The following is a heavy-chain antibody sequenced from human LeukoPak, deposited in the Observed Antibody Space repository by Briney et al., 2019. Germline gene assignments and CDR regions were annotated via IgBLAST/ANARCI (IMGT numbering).Heavy chain of an antibody. Sequence: SVKVSCKASGGTFSRYAISWVRQAPGQGLEWMGRIIPIFGTANYAQKFQGRVTITTDESTSTAYMELSSLRSEDTAVYYCARDGIANWGSPTGYDAFDIWGQGTMVTVSS. D-gene: IGHD7-27*01. CDR1: GGTFSRYA. CDR2: IIPIFGTA. CDR3: ARDGIANWGSPTGYDAFDI. V-gene: IGHV1-69*05. J-gene: IGHJ3*02.